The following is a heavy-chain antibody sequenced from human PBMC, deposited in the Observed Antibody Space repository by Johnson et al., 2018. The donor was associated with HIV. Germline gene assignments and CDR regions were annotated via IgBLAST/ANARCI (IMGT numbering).Heavy chain of an antibody. D-gene: IGHD2-2*02. CDR3: AKGRIEKYPIEGDAFDI. CDR1: GFTVSSNY. V-gene: IGHV3-53*01. J-gene: IGHJ3*02. Sequence: VQLVESGGGVVQPGRSLRLSCAASGFTVSSNYMSWVRQAPGKGLEWVSVIYSGGSTYYADSVKGRFNISRDNSKNTLYLQMNSLRAEDTAVYYCAKGRIEKYPIEGDAFDIWGQGTMVTVSS. CDR2: IYSGGST.